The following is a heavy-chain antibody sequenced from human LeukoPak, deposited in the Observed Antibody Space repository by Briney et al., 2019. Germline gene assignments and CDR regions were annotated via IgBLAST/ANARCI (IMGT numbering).Heavy chain of an antibody. CDR1: GGSISSSSYY. V-gene: IGHV4-39*01. Sequence: SETLSLTCTVSGGSISSSSYYWGWIRQPPGKGLEWIGGIYYSGSTYYNPSLKSRVTISVDTSKNQFSLKLSSVTAADTAVYYCARHNSPGGLLWFGELLGYFDYWGQGTLVTVSS. CDR2: IYYSGST. D-gene: IGHD3-10*01. J-gene: IGHJ4*02. CDR3: ARHNSPGGLLWFGELLGYFDY.